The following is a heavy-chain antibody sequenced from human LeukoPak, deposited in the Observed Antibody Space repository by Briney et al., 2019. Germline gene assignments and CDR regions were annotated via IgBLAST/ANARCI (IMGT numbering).Heavy chain of an antibody. V-gene: IGHV4-34*01. CDR3: ARDYQGSPPY. J-gene: IGHJ4*02. CDR1: GGSFSGYY. Sequence: SETLSLTCAVYGGSFSGYYWSWIRQPPGKGLEWIGEINHSGSTNYNPSLKSRVTISVDTSKNQFSLKLSSVTAADTAVYYCARDYQGSPPYWGQGTLVTVSS. D-gene: IGHD1-26*01. CDR2: INHSGST.